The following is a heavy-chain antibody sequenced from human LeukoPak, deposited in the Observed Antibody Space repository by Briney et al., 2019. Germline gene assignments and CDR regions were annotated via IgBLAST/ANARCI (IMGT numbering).Heavy chain of an antibody. J-gene: IGHJ3*02. CDR1: GYTFTSYD. V-gene: IGHV1-8*01. CDR3: ARGTSWAPLFWKNRAFDI. CDR2: MNPNSGNT. Sequence: ASLKVSCKASGYTFTSYDINWVRHATGQGLERMGWMNPNSGNTGYAQKFQGRVTMTRNTSISTAYMELSSLRSEDTAVYYCARGTSWAPLFWKNRAFDIWGQGTMVTVSS. D-gene: IGHD3-3*01.